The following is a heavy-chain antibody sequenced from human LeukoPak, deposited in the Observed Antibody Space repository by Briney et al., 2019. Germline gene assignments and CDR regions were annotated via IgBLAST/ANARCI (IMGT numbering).Heavy chain of an antibody. CDR3: ASLLVGGTLRNRDPLDV. D-gene: IGHD1-26*01. CDR2: ISHYSTST. CDR1: GFIFSISD. Sequence: GGSLRLSCAASGFIFSISDMNWVRQAPGKGLEWISYISHYSTSTYYADSVTGRFTISRDNAKNSLFLQMNSLRPDDTGTYYCASLLVGGTLRNRDPLDVWGQGTMVTVSS. V-gene: IGHV3-48*01. J-gene: IGHJ3*01.